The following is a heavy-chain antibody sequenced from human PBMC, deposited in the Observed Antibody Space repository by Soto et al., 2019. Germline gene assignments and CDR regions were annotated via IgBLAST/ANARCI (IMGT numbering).Heavy chain of an antibody. D-gene: IGHD3-3*01. J-gene: IGHJ6*04. V-gene: IGHV3-48*01. CDR3: ARDGTIFGADV. CDR2: ISSSSSTI. Sequence: HPGGSLRLSCAASGFTFSSYSMNWVRQAPGKGLEWVSYISSSSSTIYYADSVKGRFTISRDNAKNSLYLQMNSLRAEDTAVYYCARDGTIFGADVWGKGTTVTVSS. CDR1: GFTFSSYS.